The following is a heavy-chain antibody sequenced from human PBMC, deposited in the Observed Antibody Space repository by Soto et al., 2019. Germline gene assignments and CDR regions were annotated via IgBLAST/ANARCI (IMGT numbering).Heavy chain of an antibody. J-gene: IGHJ6*02. V-gene: IGHV3-15*07. CDR3: TKGSVEGV. D-gene: IGHD2-15*01. CDR1: DFSISKAW. Sequence: EVQLVESGGGLVKPGGSLRLSCAASDFSISKAWMKWVRQAPGKGLEWVGRVKRKIDGETTDYAAPVKGRITISSDESINMLYLQMNSLTADDTAVYYCTKGSVEGVWGQGTTVTVSS. CDR2: VKRKIDGETT.